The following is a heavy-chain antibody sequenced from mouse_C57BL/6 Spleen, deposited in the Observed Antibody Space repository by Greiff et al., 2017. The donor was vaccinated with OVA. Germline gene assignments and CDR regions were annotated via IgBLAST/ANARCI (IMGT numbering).Heavy chain of an antibody. Sequence: VKLQQSGAELVRPGASVTLSCKASGYTFTDYEMHWVKQTPVHGLEWIGAIDPETGGTAYNQKFKGKAILTADKSSSTAYMELRSLTSEDSAVYYCTRGKGPLYYFDYWGQGTTLTVSS. J-gene: IGHJ2*01. D-gene: IGHD3-3*01. V-gene: IGHV1-15*01. CDR3: TRGKGPLYYFDY. CDR1: GYTFTDYE. CDR2: IDPETGGT.